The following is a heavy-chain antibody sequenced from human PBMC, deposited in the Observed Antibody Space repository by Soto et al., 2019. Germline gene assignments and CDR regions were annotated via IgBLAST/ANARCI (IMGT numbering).Heavy chain of an antibody. J-gene: IGHJ5*02. Sequence: QVQLVQSGAEVKKPGSSVKVSCKASGGTFSSYTISWVRQAPGQGLEWMGRIIPILGIANYAQQFQGSVTITADKSTSTAYMELSSLRSEDTAVYYCGGGYDYWFDPWGQGTLVTVSS. CDR1: GGTFSSYT. CDR2: IIPILGIA. CDR3: GGGYDYWFDP. D-gene: IGHD5-12*01. V-gene: IGHV1-69*02.